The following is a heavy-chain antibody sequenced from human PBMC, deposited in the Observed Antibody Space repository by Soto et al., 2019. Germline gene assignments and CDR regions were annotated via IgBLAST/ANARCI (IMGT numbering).Heavy chain of an antibody. CDR1: GGPLNNHA. V-gene: IGHV1-69*13. J-gene: IGHJ5*02. CDR2: ILPVFDTP. D-gene: IGHD2-2*01. Sequence: SVKVSCKASGGPLNNHAITWVRQAPGQGLEWMGGILPVFDTPNYAQKFLDRLTITADESTSTAYMELSSLTSEDTAVYYCARVRAEGYCTSATCSYNWFDPWGPGTLVTVYS. CDR3: ARVRAEGYCTSATCSYNWFDP.